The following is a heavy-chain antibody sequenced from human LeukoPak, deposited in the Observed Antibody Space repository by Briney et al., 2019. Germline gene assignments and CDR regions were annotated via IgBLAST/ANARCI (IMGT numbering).Heavy chain of an antibody. CDR2: IYYSGST. Sequence: PSETLSLTCTVSGGSISSSSYYWGWIRQPPGKGLEGIGSIYYSGSTYYNPSLKSRVTISVDTSKNQLSLKLSSVTAADTAVYYCARGSYSSGWYIWYVLDYWGQGTLVTVSS. V-gene: IGHV4-39*07. D-gene: IGHD6-19*01. J-gene: IGHJ4*02. CDR1: GGSISSSSYY. CDR3: ARGSYSSGWYIWYVLDY.